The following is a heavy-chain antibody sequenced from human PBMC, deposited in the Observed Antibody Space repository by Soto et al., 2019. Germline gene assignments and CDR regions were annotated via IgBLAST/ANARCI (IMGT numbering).Heavy chain of an antibody. CDR3: AREDSSSWYGEAFDI. J-gene: IGHJ3*02. CDR2: IYYSGST. CDR1: GGSISSYY. D-gene: IGHD6-13*01. V-gene: IGHV4-59*01. Sequence: SETLSLTCTVSGGSISSYYWSWIRQPPGKGLEWIGYIYYSGSTNYNPSLKSRVTISVDTSKNQFSLKLSSVTAADTAVYYCAREDSSSWYGEAFDIWGQGTMVTVSS.